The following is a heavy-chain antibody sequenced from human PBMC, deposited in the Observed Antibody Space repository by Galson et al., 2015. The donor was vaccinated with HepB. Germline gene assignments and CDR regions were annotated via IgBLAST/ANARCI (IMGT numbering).Heavy chain of an antibody. J-gene: IGHJ6*02. CDR2: FSGYDGST. CDR1: GYNFNNYG. D-gene: IGHD1-1*01. Sequence: SVKVSCKASGYNFNNYGLGWIRQAPGPGLEWMGWFSGYDGSTNYAQKFQGRVTMTADASTGTAYLELRDLRSDDTAVYYCARDSRLELRLNNYFSYGMDVWGQGSAVTVSS. V-gene: IGHV1-18*01. CDR3: ARDSRLELRLNNYFSYGMDV.